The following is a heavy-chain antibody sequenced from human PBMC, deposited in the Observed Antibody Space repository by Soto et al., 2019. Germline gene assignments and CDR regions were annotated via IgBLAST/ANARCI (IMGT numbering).Heavy chain of an antibody. CDR2: IYYSGST. V-gene: IGHV4-30-4*01. J-gene: IGHJ6*02. CDR1: GGSISSGDDY. D-gene: IGHD3-16*01. CDR3: ARAVLRLYYGMDV. Sequence: SETLSLTCSVSGGSISSGDDYWSWIRQPPGRGLEWIGYIYYSGSTHYNPSLKSRATISVDTSKNQFFLKLSSVTAADTAVYYCARAVLRLYYGMDVWGQGTTVTVSS.